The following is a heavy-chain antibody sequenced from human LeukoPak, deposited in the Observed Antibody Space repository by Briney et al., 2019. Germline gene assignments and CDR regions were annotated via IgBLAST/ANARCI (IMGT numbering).Heavy chain of an antibody. V-gene: IGHV3-30*02. D-gene: IGHD1-1*01. CDR2: IQYDGSKK. J-gene: IGHJ5*02. CDR3: AKDYGTSATTRGWFDR. CDR1: GFTFSRFG. Sequence: SGGSLRLSWAASGFTFSRFGMRWVRQAAGKGLEWVAYIQYDGSKKYYADSVKGRFNISRDNSKNTLYLQTNSLRAEDTAVYYCAKDYGTSATTRGWFDRWGQGTLVTASS.